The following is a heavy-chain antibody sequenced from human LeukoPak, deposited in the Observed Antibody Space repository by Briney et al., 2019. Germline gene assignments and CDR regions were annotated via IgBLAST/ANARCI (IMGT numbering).Heavy chain of an antibody. Sequence: GASVKVPCKASGGTFSSYAISWVRQAPGQGLEWMGGIIPIFGTANYAQKFQGRVTITADKSTSTAYMELSSLRSEDTAVYYCASGTYGSGSYYTVYYYYYMDVWGKGTTVTVSS. J-gene: IGHJ6*03. CDR3: ASGTYGSGSYYTVYYYYYMDV. CDR2: IIPIFGTA. CDR1: GGTFSSYA. V-gene: IGHV1-69*06. D-gene: IGHD3-10*01.